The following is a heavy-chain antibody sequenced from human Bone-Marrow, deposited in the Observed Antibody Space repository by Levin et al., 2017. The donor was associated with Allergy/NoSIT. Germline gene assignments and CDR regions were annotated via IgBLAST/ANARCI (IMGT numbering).Heavy chain of an antibody. CDR1: GFTFSSFY. V-gene: IGHV3-74*01. Sequence: GESLKISCACSGFTFSSFYMSWVRQVPGKGLVWVSRIAGDGSYTAYADSVEGRFTISRDNAKNTLYLQMSSLTAEDAGVYYCARGRRCSVAGCYSGHYESWGQGIQVTVSS. CDR3: ARGRRCSVAGCYSGHYES. D-gene: IGHD2-21*01. J-gene: IGHJ4*02. CDR2: IAGDGSYT.